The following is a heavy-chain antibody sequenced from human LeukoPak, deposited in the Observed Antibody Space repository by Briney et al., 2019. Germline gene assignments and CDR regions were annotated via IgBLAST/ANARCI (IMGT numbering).Heavy chain of an antibody. J-gene: IGHJ2*01. V-gene: IGHV1-8*03. CDR3: ARGVYGGNRGWYFDL. D-gene: IGHD4-23*01. CDR2: LDPRSGNT. Sequence: ASVKVSCKASEYTFSNYDINYVRQAPGQGLEWMGWLDPRSGNTGSAQNFQGRVTISSNTSIGTAYMELSSLSSDDTAVYYCARGVYGGNRGWYFDLWDRGTLVTVSS. CDR1: EYTFSNYD.